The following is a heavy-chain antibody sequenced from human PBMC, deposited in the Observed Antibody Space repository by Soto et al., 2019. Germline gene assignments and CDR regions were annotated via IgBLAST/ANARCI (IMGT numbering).Heavy chain of an antibody. CDR2: ISASGGGT. CDR3: AKGGSSWSYFDY. V-gene: IGHV3-23*01. D-gene: IGHD6-13*01. Sequence: GGSLGLSCAASGFTFSSYAMSWVRQAPGKGLEWVSTISASGGGTYYADSVKGRFTISRDNSKNTLYLQMNSLRAEDTAVYYCAKGGSSWSYFDYWGQGTLVTVSS. J-gene: IGHJ4*02. CDR1: GFTFSSYA.